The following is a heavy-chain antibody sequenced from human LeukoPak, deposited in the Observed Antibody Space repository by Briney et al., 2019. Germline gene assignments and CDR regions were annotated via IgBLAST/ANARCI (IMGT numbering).Heavy chain of an antibody. CDR3: ARRRYYYDSSGYWPLEYYFDY. V-gene: IGHV4-30-4*08. Sequence: SETLSLTCTVSGDSISSSPYFCGWIRQPPGKGLEWIGYIYYSGSTYYNPSLKSRVTISVDTSKNQLSLKLSSVTAADTAVYYCARRRYYYDSSGYWPLEYYFDYWGQGTLVTVSS. CDR2: IYYSGST. J-gene: IGHJ4*02. CDR1: GDSISSSPYF. D-gene: IGHD3-22*01.